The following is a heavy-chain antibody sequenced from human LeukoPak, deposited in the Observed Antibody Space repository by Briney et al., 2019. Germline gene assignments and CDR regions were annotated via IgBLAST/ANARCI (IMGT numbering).Heavy chain of an antibody. V-gene: IGHV4-30-4*08. J-gene: IGHJ3*02. Sequence: SETLSLTCAVYGGSFSGYYWSWIRQPPGKGLEWIGYIYYSGSTYYNPSLKSRVTISVDTSKNQFSLKLSSVTAADTAVYYCARVHVVYHQNAFDIWGQGTMVTVSS. CDR2: IYYSGST. CDR3: ARVHVVYHQNAFDI. D-gene: IGHD1-14*01. CDR1: GGSFSGYY.